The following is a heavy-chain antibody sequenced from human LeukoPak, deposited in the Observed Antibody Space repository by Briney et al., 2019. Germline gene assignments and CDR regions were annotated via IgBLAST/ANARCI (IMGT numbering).Heavy chain of an antibody. V-gene: IGHV3-64D*09. J-gene: IGHJ4*02. CDR3: VKDQPITIFGVFIEDY. D-gene: IGHD3-3*01. Sequence: GGSLRLSCSASGFTFNNYAMHWVRQAPGKGLEYVSAITITGGSTYYADSVKGKFTISRDNSKNTLYLQMSSLRAEDTAVYYCVKDQPITIFGVFIEDYWGQGTLVTVSS. CDR2: ITITGGST. CDR1: GFTFNNYA.